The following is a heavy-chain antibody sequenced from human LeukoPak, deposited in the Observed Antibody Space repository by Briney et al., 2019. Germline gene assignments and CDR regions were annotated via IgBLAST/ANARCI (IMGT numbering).Heavy chain of an antibody. CDR2: IIPVFGTG. Sequence: SVKVSCKASGGTFSSYAISWVRQAPGQGLEWMGGIIPVFGTGNYAQKFQGRVTITTDESTSTAYMELSSLRSEDTAVYYCARDQGSGSYYGKGAFDIWGQGTMVTVSS. CDR1: GGTFSSYA. V-gene: IGHV1-69*05. D-gene: IGHD1-26*01. J-gene: IGHJ3*02. CDR3: ARDQGSGSYYGKGAFDI.